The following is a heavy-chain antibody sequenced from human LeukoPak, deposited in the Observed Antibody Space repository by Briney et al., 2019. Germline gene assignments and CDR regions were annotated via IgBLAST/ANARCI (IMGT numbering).Heavy chain of an antibody. CDR1: GYSFTYYW. CDR3: AKATWRENYFDY. CDR2: IYSGDSDT. D-gene: IGHD2/OR15-2a*01. V-gene: IGHV5-51*01. Sequence: GESLNISCTGSGYSFTYYWIGWVRHTPGKGLEWMGIIYSGDSDTRYSTSFHGQATTSAEKSISTAYLQWSSLTASHTAMYYCAKATWRENYFDYWGQGTLVTVSS. J-gene: IGHJ4*02.